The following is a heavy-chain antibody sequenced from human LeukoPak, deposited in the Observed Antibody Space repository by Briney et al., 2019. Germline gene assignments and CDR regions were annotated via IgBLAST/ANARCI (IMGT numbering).Heavy chain of an antibody. J-gene: IGHJ4*02. D-gene: IGHD3-3*01. CDR1: GYTFTSYD. V-gene: IGHV1-8*03. Sequence: ASVKVSCKASGYTFTSYDINWVRQATGQGLEWMGWMNPNSGNTGYAQKFQGRVTITRNTSISTAYMELSSLRSEDTAVYYCARVVSDYDFWSGYSYTYFDYWGQGTLVTVSS. CDR2: MNPNSGNT. CDR3: ARVVSDYDFWSGYSYTYFDY.